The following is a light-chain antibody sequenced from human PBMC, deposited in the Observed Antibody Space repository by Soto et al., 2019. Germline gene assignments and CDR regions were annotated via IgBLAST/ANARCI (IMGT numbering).Light chain of an antibody. V-gene: IGLV2-23*02. CDR2: EVS. CDR3: CSYAGSSTFGV. Sequence: QSALTQPASVSGSPGQSITISCTGTSSDVGSYNLVSWYQQHPGKAPKLMIYEVSNRPSGVSNRFSGSKSGNTASLTISGVQAVDEADYYCCSYAGSSTFGVFGGGTKLTVL. CDR1: SSDVGSYNL. J-gene: IGLJ3*02.